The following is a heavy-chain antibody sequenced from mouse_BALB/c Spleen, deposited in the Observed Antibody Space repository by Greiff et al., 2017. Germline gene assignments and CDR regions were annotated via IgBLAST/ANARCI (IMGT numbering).Heavy chain of an antibody. V-gene: IGHV14-1*02. J-gene: IGHJ2*01. CDR2: IDPENGNA. CDR3: ASVPYFDY. CDR1: GFNIKDYY. Sequence: EVKLVESGAELVRPGALVKLSCKASGFNIKDYYMHWVKQRPEQGLEWIGWIDPENGNAIYDPKFQGKASITADTSSNTAYLQLSSLTSEDTAVYYCASVPYFDYWGQGTTLTVSS. D-gene: IGHD3-2*02.